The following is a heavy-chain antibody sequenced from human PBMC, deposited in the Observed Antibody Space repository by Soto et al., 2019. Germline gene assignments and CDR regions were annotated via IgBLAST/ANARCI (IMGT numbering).Heavy chain of an antibody. CDR3: ARGYCSSTSCYVGAFDI. Sequence: ASVKVSCKASGYTFTGYYMHWVRQAPGQGLEWMGWINPNSGGTNYAQKFQGWVTMTRDTSISTAYMGLSRLRSDDTAVYYCARGYCSSTSCYVGAFDIWGQGTMVTVSS. J-gene: IGHJ3*02. V-gene: IGHV1-2*04. CDR1: GYTFTGYY. CDR2: INPNSGGT. D-gene: IGHD2-2*01.